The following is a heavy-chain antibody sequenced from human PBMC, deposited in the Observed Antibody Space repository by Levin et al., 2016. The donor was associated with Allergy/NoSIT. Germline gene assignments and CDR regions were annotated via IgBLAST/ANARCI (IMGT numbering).Heavy chain of an antibody. CDR1: GFTFSSYG. J-gene: IGHJ6*02. CDR2: ISYDGSNK. V-gene: IGHV3-30*18. D-gene: IGHD3-3*01. CDR3: AKEGVTIFGVVTHPYYYYYGMDV. Sequence: GGSLRLSCAASGFTFSSYGMHWVRQAPGKGLEWVAVISYDGSNKYYADSVKGRFTISRDNSKNTLYLQMNSLRAEDTAVYYCAKEGVTIFGVVTHPYYYYYGMDVWGQGTTVTVSS.